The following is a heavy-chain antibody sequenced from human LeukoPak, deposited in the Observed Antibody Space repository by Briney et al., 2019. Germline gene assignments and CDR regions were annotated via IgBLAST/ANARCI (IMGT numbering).Heavy chain of an antibody. D-gene: IGHD2-2*01. CDR2: INHSGST. CDR1: GGSFSGYY. Sequence: SETLSLTCAVYGGSFSGYYWSWIRQPPGKGLECIGEINHSGSTNYNPSLKSRVTISVDTSKNQFSLKLSSVTAADTAVYYCARHEKAHCSSTSCYHGYYYMDVWGKGTTVTVSS. J-gene: IGHJ6*03. CDR3: ARHEKAHCSSTSCYHGYYYMDV. V-gene: IGHV4-34*01.